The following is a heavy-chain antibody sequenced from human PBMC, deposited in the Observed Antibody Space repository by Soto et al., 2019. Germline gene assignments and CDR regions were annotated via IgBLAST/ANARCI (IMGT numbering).Heavy chain of an antibody. J-gene: IGHJ5*02. V-gene: IGHV1-46*01. Sequence: QVQLVQSGAEVKKPGASVKVSCKASGYTFTSYYMHWVRQAPGQGLEWMGIINPSGGSTSYAQKFQGRVTMTRDTSTSTVYMELSSLRSEDTAMYYCATALRMGWFDPWGQGTLVTVSS. D-gene: IGHD2-8*01. CDR1: GYTFTSYY. CDR2: INPSGGST. CDR3: ATALRMGWFDP.